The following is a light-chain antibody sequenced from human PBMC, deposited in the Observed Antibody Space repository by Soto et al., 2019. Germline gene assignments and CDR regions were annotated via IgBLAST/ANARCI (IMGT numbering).Light chain of an antibody. CDR1: TGAVTSGYY. CDR2: STS. CDR3: LLYYGGAQPWV. Sequence: QTVVTQEPSLTVSPGGTVTLTCASSTGAVTSGYYPSWFQQKPGQAPRPLIYSTSNRHSWTPARFSGSLLGGKAALTLSGVQPEDEAEYYCLLYYGGAQPWVFGGGTKVTVL. V-gene: IGLV7-43*01. J-gene: IGLJ3*02.